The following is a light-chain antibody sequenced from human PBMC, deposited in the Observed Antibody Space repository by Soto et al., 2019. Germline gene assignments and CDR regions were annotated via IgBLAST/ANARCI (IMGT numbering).Light chain of an antibody. CDR2: DAS. Sequence: AIQLTQSPSSLPASVGDRVIITCRASQGISSALAWYQQKPGKAPKLLIYDASSLETEAPSRFSGGGSGTDFTLSISILQREDFATCCCQQFNSYPLTFGGGTKVEIK. CDR1: QGISSA. J-gene: IGKJ4*01. V-gene: IGKV1-13*02. CDR3: QQFNSYPLT.